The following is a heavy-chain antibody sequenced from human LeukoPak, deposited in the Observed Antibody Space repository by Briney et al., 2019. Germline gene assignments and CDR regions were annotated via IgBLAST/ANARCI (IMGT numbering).Heavy chain of an antibody. CDR1: GGTFSSYA. J-gene: IGHJ6*02. V-gene: IGHV1-69*01. D-gene: IGHD6-19*01. CDR2: IIPIFGTA. CDR3: AGDPGIAVAGTPGTYYYYYYGMDV. Sequence: SVKVSCKASGGTFSSYAISWVRQAPGQGLEWMGGIIPIFGTANYAQKFQGRVTITADESTSTAYMELSSLRSEDTAVYYCAGDPGIAVAGTPGTYYYYYYGMDVWGQGTTVTVSS.